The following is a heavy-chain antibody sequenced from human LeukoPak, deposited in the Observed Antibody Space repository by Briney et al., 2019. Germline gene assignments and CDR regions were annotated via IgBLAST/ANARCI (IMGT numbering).Heavy chain of an antibody. V-gene: IGHV3-23*01. J-gene: IGHJ4*02. CDR3: AKTVRVPAAISIGYYFDY. CDR1: GFTFSSYA. Sequence: PGGSLRLSCAASGFTFSSYAMSWVRQAPGKGLEWVSAISGSGGSTYYADSVKGRFTISRDNSKNTLYLQMNSLRAEDTAVYYCAKTVRVPAAISIGYYFDYWGQGTLVTVSS. CDR2: ISGSGGST. D-gene: IGHD2-2*01.